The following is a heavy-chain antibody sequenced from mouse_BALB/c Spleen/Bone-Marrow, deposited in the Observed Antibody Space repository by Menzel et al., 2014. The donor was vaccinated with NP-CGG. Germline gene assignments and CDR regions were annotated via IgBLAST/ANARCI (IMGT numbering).Heavy chain of an antibody. CDR3: ARSIAYYYGMDY. V-gene: IGHV1-54*03. Sequence: QVQLQQSGAELVRPGTSVKVSCKASGYAFTNYLIEWVKQRPGQGLEWIGVINPGSGGTNYNEKFKGKATLTAGKSSSTANMQLSSLTSDDSAVYFCARSIAYYYGMDYWGQGTSVTVSS. D-gene: IGHD2-10*02. CDR1: GYAFTNYL. CDR2: INPGSGGT. J-gene: IGHJ4*01.